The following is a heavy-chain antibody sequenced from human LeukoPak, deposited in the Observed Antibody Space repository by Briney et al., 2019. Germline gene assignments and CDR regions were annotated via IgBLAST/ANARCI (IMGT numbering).Heavy chain of an antibody. D-gene: IGHD3-10*01. J-gene: IGHJ6*02. CDR1: GFTFSSDW. V-gene: IGHV3-7*02. Sequence: GGTLRLSCAASGFTFSSDWMSWGRQAPGEGLEWVANIKQDGSEKYSVDSVKGRFTISRDHATNSVYLQMNSLRAEDTAVYYCARITDYYGMDVWGQGTTVTVSS. CDR2: IKQDGSEK. CDR3: ARITDYYGMDV.